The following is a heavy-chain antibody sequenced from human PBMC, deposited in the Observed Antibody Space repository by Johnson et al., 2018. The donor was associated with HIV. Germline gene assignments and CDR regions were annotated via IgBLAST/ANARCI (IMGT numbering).Heavy chain of an antibody. J-gene: IGHJ3*02. CDR3: AKDLQSGATTHAFDI. D-gene: IGHD5-12*01. V-gene: IGHV3-9*01. CDR1: GFTFDDYA. CDR2: ISWNSGSI. Sequence: VQLVESGGGLVQHGRSLRLSCAASGFTFDDYAMHWVRQAPGKGLEWVSGISWNSGSIGYADSVKGRFTISRDNAKNSLYLQMNSLRAEDTALYYCAKDLQSGATTHAFDIWGQGTMVTVSS.